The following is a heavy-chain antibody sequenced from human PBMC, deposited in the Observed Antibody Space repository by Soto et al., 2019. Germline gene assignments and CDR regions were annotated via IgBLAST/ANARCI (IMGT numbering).Heavy chain of an antibody. Sequence: GASVKGSCKVSRYTLPELSMHWGRPAPGKGFEWMGGFDPEDGETIYAQKFQGRVTMTEDTSTDTAYMELSSLRSEDTAVYYCATRYCISTSCPYYYGMDVWGQGTTVTVS. CDR3: ATRYCISTSCPYYYGMDV. V-gene: IGHV1-24*01. J-gene: IGHJ6*02. CDR2: FDPEDGET. CDR1: RYTLPELS. D-gene: IGHD2-2*01.